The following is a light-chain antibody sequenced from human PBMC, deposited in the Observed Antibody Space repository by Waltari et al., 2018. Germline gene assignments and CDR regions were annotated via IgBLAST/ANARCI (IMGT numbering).Light chain of an antibody. J-gene: IGKJ5*01. V-gene: IGKV4-1*01. CDR2: WAS. CDR1: QSVLYSSNNKNY. CDR3: QQYYSPPIT. Sequence: DIVMTQSPDSLAVSLGERASINCKSSQSVLYSSNNKNYLAWYQQKPGKPPKLLISWASTRESEVPDRFSGSVAGTDFTLTISSLQAEYLAVYYCQQYYSPPITFGQGTRLDIK.